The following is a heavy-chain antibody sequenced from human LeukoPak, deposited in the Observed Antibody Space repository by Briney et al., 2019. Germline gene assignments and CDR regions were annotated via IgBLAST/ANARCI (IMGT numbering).Heavy chain of an antibody. CDR3: ASHEGEVVPAVGAFDI. CDR2: ISGSGGST. J-gene: IGHJ3*02. CDR1: GFTFSSYA. D-gene: IGHD2-2*01. Sequence: PGGSLRLSCAASGFTFSSYAMSWVRQAPGKGLEWVSAISGSGGSTYYADSVKGRFTISRDNSKNTLYLQMNSLRAEDTAVYYCASHEGEVVPAVGAFDIWGQGTMVTVSS. V-gene: IGHV3-23*01.